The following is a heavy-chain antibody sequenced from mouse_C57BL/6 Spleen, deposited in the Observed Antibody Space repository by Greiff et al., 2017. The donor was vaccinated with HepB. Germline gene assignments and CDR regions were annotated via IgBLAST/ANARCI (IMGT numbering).Heavy chain of an antibody. Sequence: EVQLVESGGGLVKPGGSLKLSCAASGFTFSSYAMSWVRQTPEKRLEWVATISDGGSYTYYPDNVKGRFTISRDNAKNNLYLQMSHLKSEDTAMYYCAREGGNYVGFAYWGQGTLVTVSA. D-gene: IGHD2-1*01. CDR3: AREGGNYVGFAY. CDR2: ISDGGSYT. J-gene: IGHJ3*01. V-gene: IGHV5-4*01. CDR1: GFTFSSYA.